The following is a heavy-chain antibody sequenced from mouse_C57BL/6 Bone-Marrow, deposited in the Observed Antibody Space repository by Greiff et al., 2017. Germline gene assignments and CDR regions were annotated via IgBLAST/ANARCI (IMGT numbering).Heavy chain of an antibody. Sequence: QVQLQQSGAELVRPGTSVKVSCKASGYAFTNYLIEWVKQRPGQGLEWIGVTNPGSGGTNYNEKFKGKATLTADKSSSTAYMQLSSLTSEDSAVYFCAKNYGSSYYFDYWGQGTTLTVSS. CDR2: TNPGSGGT. J-gene: IGHJ2*01. V-gene: IGHV1-54*01. CDR3: AKNYGSSYYFDY. D-gene: IGHD1-1*01. CDR1: GYAFTNYL.